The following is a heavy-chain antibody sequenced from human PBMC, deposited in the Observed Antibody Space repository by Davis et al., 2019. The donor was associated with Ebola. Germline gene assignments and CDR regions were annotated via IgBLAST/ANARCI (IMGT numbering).Heavy chain of an antibody. V-gene: IGHV3-23*01. Sequence: WGSLRLSCVASGFRFSSYVMGWVRQAPGKGLECVSRLGGSGDTADSAYSVRGRFTISRDNSKNTLYLQMISLRAEDKATYYCARVILWWDDDGGGPTAYYFDFWGQGALVTVSS. CDR3: ARVILWWDDDGGGPTAYYFDF. J-gene: IGHJ4*02. CDR1: GFRFSSYV. CDR2: LGGSGDTA. D-gene: IGHD2-21*01.